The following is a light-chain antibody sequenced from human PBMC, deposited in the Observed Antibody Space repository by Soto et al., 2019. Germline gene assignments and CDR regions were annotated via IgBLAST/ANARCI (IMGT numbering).Light chain of an antibody. V-gene: IGLV1-40*01. CDR2: GTN. J-gene: IGLJ3*02. Sequence: QSVLTQRPSVYGAHGQWVIISCTGSRSNIGAGYAVQWYRRLPGSAPKLLIYGTNNRPSGVPDRFSGSMSGTSASLAIAGLQAEDEADYSCQSYDSSLSIWVFGGGTKLTVL. CDR3: QSYDSSLSIWV. CDR1: RSNIGAGYA.